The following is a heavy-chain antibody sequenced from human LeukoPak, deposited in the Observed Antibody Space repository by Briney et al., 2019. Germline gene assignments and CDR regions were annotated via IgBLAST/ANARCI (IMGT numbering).Heavy chain of an antibody. CDR3: ARGTAGYHSSYFDY. CDR2: INSDGSAT. J-gene: IGHJ4*02. Sequence: GGSLRLSCAASGFAFGSPWMHWVRQAPGKGLVWVSRINSDGSATAYADSVKGRFTISRDNAENTLYLQMNSLRAEDTAVYYCARGTAGYHSSYFDYWCQGTLVTVSS. V-gene: IGHV3-74*01. D-gene: IGHD3-16*02. CDR1: GFAFGSPW.